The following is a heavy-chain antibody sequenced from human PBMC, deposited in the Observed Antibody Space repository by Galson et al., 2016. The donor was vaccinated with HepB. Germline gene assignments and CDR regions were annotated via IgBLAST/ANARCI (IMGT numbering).Heavy chain of an antibody. D-gene: IGHD3-10*01. CDR1: GGSISSGGYY. V-gene: IGHV4-31*03. CDR3: ARARLWFGGPNWFDP. CDR2: IYYSGKT. Sequence: TLSLTCTVSGGSISSGGYYWSWIRQHPGKGLEWIGYIYYSGKTYYNSSLKSRVTISVDTSKNQFSLRLSSVTAADTAVYYCARARLWFGGPNWFDPWGQGTLVTVSS. J-gene: IGHJ5*02.